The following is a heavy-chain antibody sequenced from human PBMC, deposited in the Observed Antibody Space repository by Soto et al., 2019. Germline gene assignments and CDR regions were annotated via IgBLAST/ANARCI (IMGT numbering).Heavy chain of an antibody. V-gene: IGHV1-2*02. CDR2: INAHSGGT. D-gene: IGHD6-6*01. J-gene: IGHJ5*02. Sequence: GASVKVSCKASGFSFTGYYIHWLRQAPGQGLEWMGWINAHSGGTEYAQKFQGRVTLTRYTSIATAYLTLTSLTSDDTALYYCAKDLTRQLAYWLDPWGQGTQVTVSS. CDR3: AKDLTRQLAYWLDP. CDR1: GFSFTGYY.